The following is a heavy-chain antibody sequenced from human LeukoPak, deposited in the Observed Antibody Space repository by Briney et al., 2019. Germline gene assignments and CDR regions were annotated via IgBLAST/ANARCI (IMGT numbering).Heavy chain of an antibody. CDR1: GGSISSISSNN. CDR2: IHYTGST. V-gene: IGHV4-39*01. D-gene: IGHD5-18*01. Sequence: PSETLSLTCAVSGGSISSISSNNWAWIRQPPGKGLELIAAIHYTGSTYYNPSFMSRVTISVDTSKNQFSRKLNSLTATDTAVYYCARLPTGYPNWFDTWGQGILVTVSS. CDR3: ARLPTGYPNWFDT. J-gene: IGHJ5*02.